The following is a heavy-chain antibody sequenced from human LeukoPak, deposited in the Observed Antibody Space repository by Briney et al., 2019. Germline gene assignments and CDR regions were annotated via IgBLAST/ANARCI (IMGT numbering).Heavy chain of an antibody. Sequence: PGGSLRLSCAVSGFTFSSYWMHWVRQAPGKGLVWVSRINSDGSSTSYADSVKGRFTISRDNAKNTLYLQMNSLRAEDKAVYYCARAIPDRGYSYGYYYYYGMDVWGQGTTVTVS. V-gene: IGHV3-74*01. CDR2: INSDGSST. D-gene: IGHD5-18*01. CDR1: GFTFSSYW. J-gene: IGHJ6*02. CDR3: ARAIPDRGYSYGYYYYYGMDV.